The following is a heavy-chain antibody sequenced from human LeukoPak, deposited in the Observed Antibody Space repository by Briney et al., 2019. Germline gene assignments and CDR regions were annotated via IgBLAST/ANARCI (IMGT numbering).Heavy chain of an antibody. CDR2: INPNSGGT. V-gene: IGHV1-2*02. Sequence: ASVKVSCKASGYTFTGYYMHWVRQAPGQGLEWMGWINPNSGGTNYAQKLQGRVTMTTDTSISTAYMELRRLRSDDTAVYYCARGITYYYDSSGYSGWSQGSLVTVSS. D-gene: IGHD3-22*01. CDR1: GYTFTGYY. J-gene: IGHJ4*02. CDR3: ARGITYYYDSSGYSG.